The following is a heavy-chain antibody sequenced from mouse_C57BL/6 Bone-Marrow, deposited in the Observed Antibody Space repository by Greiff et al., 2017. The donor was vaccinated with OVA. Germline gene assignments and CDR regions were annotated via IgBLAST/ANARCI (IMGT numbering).Heavy chain of an antibody. D-gene: IGHD4-1*02. CDR3: ARHSPNCDWFAY. CDR2: ISSGGSYT. Sequence: EVKLMESGGDFVKPGGSLKLSCAASGFPFSRYGMSWVRQTPDKRLEWVATISSGGSYTYYPDSVKGRFTISRDNAKNTLYRQMSSLKSEDTAMYYCARHSPNCDWFAYWGQGTLVTVSS. CDR1: GFPFSRYG. V-gene: IGHV5-6*01. J-gene: IGHJ3*01.